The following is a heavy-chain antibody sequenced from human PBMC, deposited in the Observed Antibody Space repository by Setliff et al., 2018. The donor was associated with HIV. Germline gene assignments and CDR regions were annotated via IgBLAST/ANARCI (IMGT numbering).Heavy chain of an antibody. Sequence: KPSETLSLTCTVSGGSISSSSYYWGWIRQPPGKGLEWIGTIYSSGSTYYNPSLKSRTTISVDTSKKQFSLNLSSVTATDTAVYYCARPRLGVTPMDRDAFDIWGQGTMVTVSS. V-gene: IGHV4-39*01. J-gene: IGHJ3*02. CDR2: IYSSGST. CDR3: ARPRLGVTPMDRDAFDI. D-gene: IGHD5-18*01. CDR1: GGSISSSSYY.